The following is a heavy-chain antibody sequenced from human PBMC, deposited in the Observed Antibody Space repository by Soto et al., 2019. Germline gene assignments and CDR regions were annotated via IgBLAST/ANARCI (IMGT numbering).Heavy chain of an antibody. J-gene: IGHJ5*02. Sequence: QVQLVQSGAEVKKPGASVKVSCKASGYTFTTHGITWVRQVPGQGLEWMGWVRGDNGHTNYAQSLQGRVTMTTDTSTNTAYRRMRSLKSDDTAVYSCARALVYCRSGTCYRAWFDPWGQGTLVTVSS. D-gene: IGHD2-15*01. CDR3: ARALVYCRSGTCYRAWFDP. CDR2: VRGDNGHT. V-gene: IGHV1-18*01. CDR1: GYTFTTHG.